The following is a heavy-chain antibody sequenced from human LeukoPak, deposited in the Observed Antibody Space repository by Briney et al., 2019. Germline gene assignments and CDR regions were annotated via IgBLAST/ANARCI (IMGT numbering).Heavy chain of an antibody. J-gene: IGHJ6*02. CDR2: IYPSGST. CDR3: GKHYYGSGSVYYYGLDV. Sequence: SETLSLTCNVSGGSVTSFYWTWIRQPPGKTLEWIGYIYPSGSTSYNPSLKSRATMSVDTSRNQVSLKVKSVTAADTAIYLCGKHYYGSGSVYYYGLDVWGQGTTVTVSS. D-gene: IGHD3-10*01. V-gene: IGHV4-59*08. CDR1: GGSVTSFY.